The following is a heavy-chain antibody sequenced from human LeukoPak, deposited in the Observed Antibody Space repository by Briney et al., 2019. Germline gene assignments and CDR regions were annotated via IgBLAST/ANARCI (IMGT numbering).Heavy chain of an antibody. D-gene: IGHD1-1*01. CDR3: ARVAKERVGGVYYFDY. CDR2: IGTAGDT. CDR1: GFTFSDYD. V-gene: IGHV3-13*01. Sequence: GGSLRLSCAASGFTFSDYDMHWVRQGTGKGLEWASAIGTAGDTYYTGSVKGRFTISRENAKNSLYLQMNSLRAGDTAVYYCARVAKERVGGVYYFDYWGQGTLVTVSS. J-gene: IGHJ4*02.